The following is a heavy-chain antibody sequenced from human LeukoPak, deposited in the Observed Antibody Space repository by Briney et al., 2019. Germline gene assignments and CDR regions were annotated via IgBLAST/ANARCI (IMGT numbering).Heavy chain of an antibody. CDR1: GGSISSSTYY. V-gene: IGHV4-39*01. CDR3: ARHVFRRYTGPRDYFDY. J-gene: IGHJ4*02. D-gene: IGHD1-26*01. Sequence: SETLSLTCTVSGGSISSSTYYWGWICQPPGKGLEWIGSIHHSGTTYYNPSLKSRVTISVDTSKNQFFLKLRSVTAADTAVYYCARHVFRRYTGPRDYFDYWGQGTLVTVSS. CDR2: IHHSGTT.